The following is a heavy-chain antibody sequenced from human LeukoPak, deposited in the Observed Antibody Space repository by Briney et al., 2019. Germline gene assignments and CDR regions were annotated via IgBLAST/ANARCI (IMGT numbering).Heavy chain of an antibody. J-gene: IGHJ5*02. CDR1: GGSFSGYY. D-gene: IGHD2-15*01. V-gene: IGHV4-59*01. CDR3: ARDEDTWFDP. CDR2: IYYSGST. Sequence: SETLSLTCAVYGGSFSGYYWSWIRQPPGKGLEWIGYIYYSGSTNYNPSLKSRVTISVDTSKNQFSLKLSSVTAADTAVYYCARDEDTWFDPWGQGTLVTVSS.